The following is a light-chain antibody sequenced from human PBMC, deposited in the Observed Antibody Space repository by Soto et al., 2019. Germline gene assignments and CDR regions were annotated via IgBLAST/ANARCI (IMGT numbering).Light chain of an antibody. CDR1: QSISSW. V-gene: IGKV1-5*01. CDR2: DAS. CDR3: QQYNYFWA. Sequence: DIQMTQSPCTLSASVGDRVTITCRASQSISSWLAWYQQKPGKAPKLLIYDASNLESGVPSRFSGGGSGTEFSLTISSLQPDDFATYYCQQYNYFWAFGQGTKVDIK. J-gene: IGKJ1*01.